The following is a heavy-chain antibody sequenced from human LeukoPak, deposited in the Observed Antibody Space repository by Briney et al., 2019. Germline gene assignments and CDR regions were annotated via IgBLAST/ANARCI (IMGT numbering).Heavy chain of an antibody. Sequence: SETLSLTCAVYGGSFSGYYWSWIRQPPGKGLEWIGEINHSGSTNYNPSLKSRVTISVDTSKNQFSLKLSSVTAADTAVYNCARGPLRSGYYRPNWFDPWGQGTLVTVSS. CDR2: INHSGST. J-gene: IGHJ5*02. D-gene: IGHD3-3*01. V-gene: IGHV4-34*01. CDR3: ARGPLRSGYYRPNWFDP. CDR1: GGSFSGYY.